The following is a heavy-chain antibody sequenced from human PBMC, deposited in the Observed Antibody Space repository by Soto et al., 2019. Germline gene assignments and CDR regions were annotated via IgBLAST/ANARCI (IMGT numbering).Heavy chain of an antibody. J-gene: IGHJ5*02. Sequence: TSETLSLTCAVYGGSFSGYYWSWIRQPPGKGLEWIGEINHSGSTNYNPSLKSRVTISVDTSKNQFSLKLSSVTAADTAVYYCARGITIFGVVSRIRRTYNWFDPWGQGTLVTVSS. CDR2: INHSGST. CDR3: ARGITIFGVVSRIRRTYNWFDP. V-gene: IGHV4-34*01. CDR1: GGSFSGYY. D-gene: IGHD3-3*01.